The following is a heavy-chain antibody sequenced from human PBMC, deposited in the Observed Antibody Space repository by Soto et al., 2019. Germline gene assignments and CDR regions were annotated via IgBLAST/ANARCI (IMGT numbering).Heavy chain of an antibody. CDR2: VHHSWGS. V-gene: IGHV4-59*08. CDR1: GGSISSYH. J-gene: IGHJ6*02. Sequence: PSETLSLTCTVSGGSISSYHWSWFRQSPGKRMEWIGYVHHSWGSSYNPSLQSRVAISLDTSKSQFSLKVTSVTATDTAVYYCVRGWWERERYGMDVRGQGTKVTVSS. CDR3: VRGWWERERYGMDV. D-gene: IGHD1-26*01.